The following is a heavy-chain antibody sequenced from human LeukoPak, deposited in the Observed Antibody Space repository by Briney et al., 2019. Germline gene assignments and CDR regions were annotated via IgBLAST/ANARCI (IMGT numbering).Heavy chain of an antibody. Sequence: GESLKISCKGSGYIVTSYWIGWVRQMPGKGLEWMGIIYPGDSDTRYSPSFQGQVTISADKSISTAYLQWSSLKASDTAMYYCARSEELSLYYFDYWGQGTLVTVSS. V-gene: IGHV5-51*01. CDR1: GYIVTSYW. J-gene: IGHJ4*02. D-gene: IGHD3-16*02. CDR3: ARSEELSLYYFDY. CDR2: IYPGDSDT.